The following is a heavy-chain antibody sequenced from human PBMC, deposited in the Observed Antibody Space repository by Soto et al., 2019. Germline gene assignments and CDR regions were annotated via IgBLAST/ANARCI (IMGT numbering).Heavy chain of an antibody. J-gene: IGHJ4*02. V-gene: IGHV2-5*02. CDR1: GFSLITNGVG. Sequence: QITLKESGPTLVKPTQTLTLTCSFSGFSLITNGVGVGWIRQPPGKALEWLALIYWDADKRYSPSLKSRLTITKDTSKNQVVLTMTKMDPVDTATYYCARAYSSSWYDYWGQGTLVTVSS. D-gene: IGHD6-13*01. CDR3: ARAYSSSWYDY. CDR2: IYWDADK.